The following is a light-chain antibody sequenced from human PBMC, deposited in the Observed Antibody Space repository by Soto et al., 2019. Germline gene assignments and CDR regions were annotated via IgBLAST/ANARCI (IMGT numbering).Light chain of an antibody. J-gene: IGKJ1*01. CDR1: QDINSY. V-gene: IGKV1-9*01. CDR3: QQLNSYPRT. Sequence: DIQLTQSPSFLSASVGDRVTITCRASQDINSYLAWYQQKPGKAPKLLFYAASTLQSAVPSRFSGGGSGTEFTLTISSLQPEDVATYYCQQLNSYPRTFGQGTKVEF. CDR2: AAS.